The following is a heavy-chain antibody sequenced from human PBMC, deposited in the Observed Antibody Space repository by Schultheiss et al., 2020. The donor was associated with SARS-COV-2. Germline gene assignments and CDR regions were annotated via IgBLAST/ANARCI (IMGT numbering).Heavy chain of an antibody. CDR1: GGSISSSSYY. CDR2: IYYSGST. J-gene: IGHJ2*01. V-gene: IGHV4-61*05. D-gene: IGHD3-16*01. Sequence: SQTLSLTCTVSGGSISSSSYYWGWIRQPPGKGLEWIGYIYYSGSTNYNPSLKSRVTISVDTSKNQFSLKLSSVTAADTAVYYCARAQRDHTLRGGNWYFDLWGRGTLVTVSS. CDR3: ARAQRDHTLRGGNWYFDL.